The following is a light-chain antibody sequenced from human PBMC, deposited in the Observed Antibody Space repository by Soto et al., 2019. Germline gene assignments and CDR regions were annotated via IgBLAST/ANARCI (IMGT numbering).Light chain of an antibody. V-gene: IGKV1-39*01. J-gene: IGKJ4*01. CDR1: QSISSY. CDR2: AAS. CDR3: QQSNSTPLT. Sequence: DIQMTQSPSSLSASVGDRVTITCRASQSISSYLNWYQQKPGKATNLLIYAASSLQSGVPSRFSGSGSGTDFTLTISSLQPEDFSTYYCQQSNSTPLTCGGGTKVEIK.